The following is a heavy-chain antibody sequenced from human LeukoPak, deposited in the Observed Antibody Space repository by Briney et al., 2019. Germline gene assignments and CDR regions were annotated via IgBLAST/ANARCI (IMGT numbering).Heavy chain of an antibody. CDR3: AKDRRMDCGSATFYFDS. Sequence: GGSLRLSCAASGFTFSSYGMHWVRQAPGKGLEWVAFIWYDGGNKYYADSVKGRFTISRDNSKNTLWLQMNSLRAEDTAVYYCAKDRRMDCGSATFYFDSWGQGTLVTVSS. CDR2: IWYDGGNK. J-gene: IGHJ4*02. CDR1: GFTFSSYG. D-gene: IGHD2-2*01. V-gene: IGHV3-30*02.